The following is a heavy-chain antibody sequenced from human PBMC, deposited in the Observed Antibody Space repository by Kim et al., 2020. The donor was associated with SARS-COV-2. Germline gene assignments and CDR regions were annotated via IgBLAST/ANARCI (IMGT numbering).Heavy chain of an antibody. J-gene: IGHJ4*03. D-gene: IGHD2-8*02. CDR1: GFTFSSYA. CDR2: ISGSGDST. Sequence: GGSLRLSCAASGFTFSSYAMSWVRQAPGKGLEWVSTISGSGDSTYNGDSVQGRFTISRDNSKNTLHLQMSSRRAEDTAVYFCAKGRGYCTGGSCYSDYWGRGTLVTVSS. V-gene: IGHV3-23*01. CDR3: AKGRGYCTGGSCYSDY.